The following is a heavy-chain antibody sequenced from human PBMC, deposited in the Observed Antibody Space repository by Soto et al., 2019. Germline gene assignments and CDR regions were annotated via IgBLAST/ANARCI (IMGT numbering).Heavy chain of an antibody. CDR1: GFTFSSYA. CDR2: ISGSGGTT. D-gene: IGHD6-13*01. V-gene: IGHV3-23*01. CDR3: ANHNEYDSSSAFDY. J-gene: IGHJ4*02. Sequence: GGSLRLSCAASGFTFSSYATSWVRQAPGKGLEWVSAISGSGGTTYYADPVKGPFTISRDNSKNTLYLQMNSLRAEDTALYYCANHNEYDSSSAFDYWGQGTLVTVSS.